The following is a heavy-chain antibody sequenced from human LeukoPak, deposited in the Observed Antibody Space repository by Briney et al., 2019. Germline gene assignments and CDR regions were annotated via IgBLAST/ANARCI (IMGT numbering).Heavy chain of an antibody. CDR2: IYTSGST. CDR3: AREHSSSWYVGWFDP. J-gene: IGHJ5*02. Sequence: SETLSLTCTVSGGSISSYYWSWIRQPAGKGLEWIGRIYTSGSTNYNPSLKSRVTMSVDTSKNQFSLKLSSVTAADTAVYYCAREHSSSWYVGWFDPWGQGTLVTVSS. D-gene: IGHD6-13*01. CDR1: GGSISSYY. V-gene: IGHV4-4*07.